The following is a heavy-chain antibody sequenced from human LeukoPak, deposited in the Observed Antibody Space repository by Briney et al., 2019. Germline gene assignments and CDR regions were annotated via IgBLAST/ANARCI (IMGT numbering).Heavy chain of an antibody. CDR3: ARDWVPAAKGPIYYFDY. CDR1: GYTFTGYY. Sequence: ASVKVSCKASGYTFTGYYMHWVRQAPGQGLEWMGRINPNSGGTNYAQKFQGRVTMTRDTSISTAYMELSSLRSEDTAVYYCARDWVPAAKGPIYYFDYWGQGTLVTVSS. V-gene: IGHV1-2*06. D-gene: IGHD2-2*01. J-gene: IGHJ4*02. CDR2: INPNSGGT.